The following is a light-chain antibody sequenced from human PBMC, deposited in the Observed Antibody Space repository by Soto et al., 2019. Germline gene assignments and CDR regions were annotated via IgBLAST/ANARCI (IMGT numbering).Light chain of an antibody. CDR3: QQSHCSPWT. V-gene: IGKV1-39*01. CDR1: QTINNF. Sequence: DIQMTQSPSSLFASVGDRVTVTCRAIQTINNFLKWYHQKPGKAPKLLIYGASYLQSGVPSRFSGGGSGTTFTLTINSEHPEDFVIYYCQQSHCSPWTYGQGTMV. J-gene: IGKJ1*01. CDR2: GAS.